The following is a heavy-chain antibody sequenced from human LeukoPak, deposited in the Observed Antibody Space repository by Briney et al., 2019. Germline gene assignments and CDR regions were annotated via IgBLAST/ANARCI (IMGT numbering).Heavy chain of an antibody. V-gene: IGHV3-43D*04. J-gene: IGHJ3*02. Sequence: GGSLRLSCAASGFTFDDYAMHWVRQAPGKGLEWVSLISWDGGSTYYADSVKGRFTISRDNSKNSLYLQMNSLRAEDTALYYCAKEGGNSEVGAFDIWGRGTMVTVSS. CDR3: AKEGGNSEVGAFDI. CDR2: ISWDGGST. CDR1: GFTFDDYA. D-gene: IGHD4-23*01.